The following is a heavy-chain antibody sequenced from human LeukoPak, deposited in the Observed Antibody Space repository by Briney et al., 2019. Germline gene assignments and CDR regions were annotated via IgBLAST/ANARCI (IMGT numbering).Heavy chain of an antibody. D-gene: IGHD2-21*02. CDR3: ARDPRAYCGGDCYPDAFDI. J-gene: IGHJ3*02. Sequence: SVKVSCKASGGTFSSYAISWVRQAPGQGLDWMGGIIPIFGTANYAQKFQGRVTITTDESTSTAYMELSSPRSEDTAVYYCARDPRAYCGGDCYPDAFDIWGQGTMVTVSS. V-gene: IGHV1-69*05. CDR2: IIPIFGTA. CDR1: GGTFSSYA.